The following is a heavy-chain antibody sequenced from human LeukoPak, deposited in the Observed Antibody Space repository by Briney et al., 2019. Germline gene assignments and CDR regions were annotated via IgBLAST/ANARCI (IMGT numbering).Heavy chain of an antibody. CDR3: AKEPLDRYQRLGYYFDF. V-gene: IGHV3-30*02. D-gene: IGHD2-2*01. CDR2: IRFDGSKE. J-gene: IGHJ4*02. CDR1: VFTLSIFD. Sequence: GGSLSLSCDASVFTLSIFDMHWARRAPGRGREGVSFIRFDGSKENYADSVKGRFTVSRDNSRNTLYLRMNNLRPEDTAVYYCAKEPLDRYQRLGYYFDFGRQGTLVTVSS.